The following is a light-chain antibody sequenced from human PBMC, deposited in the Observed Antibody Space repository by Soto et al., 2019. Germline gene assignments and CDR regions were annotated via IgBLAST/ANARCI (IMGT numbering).Light chain of an antibody. CDR3: TSYTSDNTLV. J-gene: IGLJ2*01. Sequence: QSVLTQPPSVSGSPGQSVTISCTGTSSDVGNYNRVSWYQQPPGTAPKLIFYEVNNRPSGVPDRFSGSKSGNTASLTISGLQAEDEANYFCTSYTSDNTLVFGGGTKLTVL. CDR2: EVN. CDR1: SSDVGNYNR. V-gene: IGLV2-18*02.